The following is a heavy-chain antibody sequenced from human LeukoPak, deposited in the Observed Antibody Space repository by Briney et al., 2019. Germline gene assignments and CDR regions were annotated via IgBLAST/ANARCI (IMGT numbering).Heavy chain of an antibody. CDR3: ARRYCSGGSCFNFDY. Sequence: PGGSLRLSCAASGFTFSSYWMHWVRQAPGKGLVWVSRINSDGSSTSYADSVKGRFTISRDNAKNTLYLQMNSLRAEDTAVYYCARRYCSGGSCFNFDYWGQGTLVTVSS. V-gene: IGHV3-74*01. D-gene: IGHD2-15*01. CDR2: INSDGSST. CDR1: GFTFSSYW. J-gene: IGHJ4*02.